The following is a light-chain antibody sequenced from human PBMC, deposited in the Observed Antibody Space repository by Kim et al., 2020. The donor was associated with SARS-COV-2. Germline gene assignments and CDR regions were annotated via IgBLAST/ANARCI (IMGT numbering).Light chain of an antibody. Sequence: EIVLTQSPGTLSLSPGERATLSCRASQNVYTDLAWYRQKPGQAPRLVIYDSSIRATGIPARFSGTGSGTDFTLTITSLEPDDFAVYYCQQRSDWPLTFGGGTKVDIK. CDR3: QQRSDWPLT. CDR2: DSS. CDR1: QNVYTD. J-gene: IGKJ4*01. V-gene: IGKV3-11*01.